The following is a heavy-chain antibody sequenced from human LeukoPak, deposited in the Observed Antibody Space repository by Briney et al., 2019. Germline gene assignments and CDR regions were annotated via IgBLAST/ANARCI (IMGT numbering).Heavy chain of an antibody. V-gene: IGHV4-59*01. D-gene: IGHD5-12*01. CDR3: ATASSGYPAEYFQH. J-gene: IGHJ1*01. CDR2: IDYTGNT. CDR1: GGSISSYY. Sequence: SETLSLTCTVSGGSISSYYWSWIRQPPGNRLEWIGYIDYTGNTKYNPSLKSRVTLSIDTSKNQFSLKLRSVTAADTAVYYCATASSGYPAEYFQHWGQGTLVTVSS.